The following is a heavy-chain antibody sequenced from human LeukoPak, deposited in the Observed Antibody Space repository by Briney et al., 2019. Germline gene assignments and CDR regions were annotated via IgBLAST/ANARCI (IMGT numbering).Heavy chain of an antibody. CDR2: INPNSGGT. CDR3: ARAATDHPFDY. Sequence: RASVKVSCKASGCTFTGYYMHWVRQAPGQGLEWMGWINPNSGGTNYAQKFQGRVTMTRDTSISTAYMELSRLRSDDTAVYYCARAATDHPFDYWGQGTLVTVSS. V-gene: IGHV1-2*02. J-gene: IGHJ4*02. D-gene: IGHD1-14*01. CDR1: GCTFTGYY.